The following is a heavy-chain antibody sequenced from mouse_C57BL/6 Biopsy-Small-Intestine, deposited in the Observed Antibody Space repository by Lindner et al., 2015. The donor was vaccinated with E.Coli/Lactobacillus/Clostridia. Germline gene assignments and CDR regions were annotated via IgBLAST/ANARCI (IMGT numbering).Heavy chain of an antibody. V-gene: IGHV1-85*01. CDR1: GYTFTSHD. J-gene: IGHJ1*03. CDR2: IYPREGST. Sequence: VQLQESGPDLVKPGASVKLSCKASGYTFTSHDINWVKQRPGQGLEWIGWIYPREGSTKYNEKFKGKATLTVDTSSSTANMELHSLTSGDSAVYFCARWTYDYDEGWYFDVWGTGTTVTVSS. CDR3: ARWTYDYDEGWYFDV. D-gene: IGHD2-4*01.